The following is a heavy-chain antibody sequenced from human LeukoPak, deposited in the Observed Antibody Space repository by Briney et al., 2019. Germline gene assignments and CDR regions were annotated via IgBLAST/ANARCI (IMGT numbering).Heavy chain of an antibody. Sequence: PSETLSLTCAVYGGSFSGYYWSWIRQPPGKGLERIGEINHSGSTNYNPSLKSRVTISVDTSKNQFSLKLSSVTAADTAVYYCARVKGGIAAFDYWGQGTLVTVSS. J-gene: IGHJ4*02. CDR1: GGSFSGYY. V-gene: IGHV4-34*01. CDR2: INHSGST. D-gene: IGHD6-13*01. CDR3: ARVKGGIAAFDY.